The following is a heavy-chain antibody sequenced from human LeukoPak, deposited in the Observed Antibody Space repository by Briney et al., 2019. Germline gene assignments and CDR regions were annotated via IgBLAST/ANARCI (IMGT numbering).Heavy chain of an antibody. D-gene: IGHD6-13*01. J-gene: IGHJ4*02. Sequence: ASVKVSCKASVYTFTSYGISWVRQAPGQGLEWMGWISAYNGNTNYAQKLQGRVTMTTDTSTSTAYMEPRSLRSDDTAVYYCARRSSSWYFSDYWGQGTLVTVSS. CDR1: VYTFTSYG. V-gene: IGHV1-18*01. CDR3: ARRSSSWYFSDY. CDR2: ISAYNGNT.